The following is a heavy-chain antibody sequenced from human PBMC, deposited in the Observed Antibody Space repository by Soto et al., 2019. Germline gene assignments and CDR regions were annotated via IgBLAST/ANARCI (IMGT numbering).Heavy chain of an antibody. CDR3: ARDSKVLY. J-gene: IGHJ4*02. Sequence: PSETLSLTCAVYGGSFSGYYWSWIRQPPGKGLEWIGEINHSGSTNYNPSLKSRVTISVDTSKNQFSLKLSSVTAADTAVYYCARDSKVLYWGQGTLVTVSS. V-gene: IGHV4-34*01. CDR2: INHSGST. CDR1: GGSFSGYY.